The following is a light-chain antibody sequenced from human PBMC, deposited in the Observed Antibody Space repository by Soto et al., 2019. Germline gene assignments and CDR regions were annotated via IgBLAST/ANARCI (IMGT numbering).Light chain of an antibody. Sequence: QSALTQPPSASGSRGQSVTISCTGTSSDVGSYNYVSWYQQHPDRAPKVIIYDVSQRPSGVPDRFSGSKSGNTASLTVSGLQAEDEADYYCSSNTGNNNFVVFGGGTKVTVL. CDR1: SSDVGSYNY. CDR2: DVS. V-gene: IGLV2-8*01. CDR3: SSNTGNNNFVV. J-gene: IGLJ2*01.